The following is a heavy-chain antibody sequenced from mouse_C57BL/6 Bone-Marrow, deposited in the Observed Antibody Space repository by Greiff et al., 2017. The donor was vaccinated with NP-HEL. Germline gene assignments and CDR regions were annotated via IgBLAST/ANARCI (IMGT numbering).Heavy chain of an antibody. CDR1: GYTFTSYW. CDR2: IYPGNSDT. D-gene: IGHD2-4*01. Sequence: VQLQQSGTVLARPGASVKMSCKTSGYTFTSYWMHWVKQRPGQGLEWIGAIYPGNSDTSYNQTFKGQAKLTAVTSASTAYMELSSLTNEYSSVYYCTRGGYDYVDYWGQGTTLTVSS. CDR3: TRGGYDYVDY. V-gene: IGHV1-5*01. J-gene: IGHJ2*01.